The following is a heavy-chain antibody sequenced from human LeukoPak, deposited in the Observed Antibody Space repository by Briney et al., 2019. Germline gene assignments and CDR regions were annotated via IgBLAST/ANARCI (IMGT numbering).Heavy chain of an antibody. Sequence: PGGSLRPSCAASGFTFGSYWMSWVRQAPGKGLEWVANIKQDGSEKYYVDSVKGRFTISRDNAKNSLYLQMNSLRAEDTAVYYCAREGEDMIVYDYWGQGTLVTVSS. D-gene: IGHD3-22*01. CDR1: GFTFGSYW. J-gene: IGHJ4*02. CDR2: IKQDGSEK. CDR3: AREGEDMIVYDY. V-gene: IGHV3-7*01.